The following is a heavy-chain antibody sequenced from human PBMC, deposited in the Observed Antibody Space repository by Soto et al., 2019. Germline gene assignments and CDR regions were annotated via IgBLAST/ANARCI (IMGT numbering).Heavy chain of an antibody. CDR3: ARVTMVIRDSDHFGVDV. CDR2: ISHSGTT. Sequence: PSETLSLTCLVSGFPIISTNSWGWIRQPPGKGLEWIGSISHSGTTSYSPSLTSRVSISGDTSKNQVSLKLPCVTASDTAVYLCARVTMVIRDSDHFGVDVWGQGATVTVSS. CDR1: GFPIISTNS. D-gene: IGHD4-17*01. J-gene: IGHJ6*02. V-gene: IGHV4-38-2*02.